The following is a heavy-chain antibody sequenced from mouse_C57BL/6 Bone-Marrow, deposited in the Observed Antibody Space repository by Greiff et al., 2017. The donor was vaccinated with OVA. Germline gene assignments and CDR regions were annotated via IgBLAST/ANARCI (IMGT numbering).Heavy chain of an antibody. CDR2: INPYNGGT. CDR1: GYTFTDYY. CDR3: ARPYYASPFAD. Sequence: EVHLVESGPVLVKPGASVKMSCKASGYTFTDYYMNWVKQTHGKSLEWIGVINPYNGGTSYNQKFKGKATLTDDKSSSTAYMKLNSLTSEDSAVYYCARPYYASPFADWGQGTLVTVSA. V-gene: IGHV1-19*01. J-gene: IGHJ3*01. D-gene: IGHD1-1*01.